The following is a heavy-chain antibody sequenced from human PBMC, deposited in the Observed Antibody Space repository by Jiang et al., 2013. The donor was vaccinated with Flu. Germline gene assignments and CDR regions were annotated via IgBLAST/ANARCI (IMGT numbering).Heavy chain of an antibody. J-gene: IGHJ5*02. CDR1: GYSFTSYW. Sequence: GAEVKKPGESLRISCKGSGYSFTSYWISWVRQMPGKGLEWMGRIDPSDSYTNYSPSFQGHVTISADKSISTAYLQWGSLKASDTAMYYCARHFYSYGRYNWFDPWGQGTLVTVSS. CDR2: IDPSDSYT. D-gene: IGHD5-18*01. V-gene: IGHV5-10-1*01. CDR3: ARHFYSYGRYNWFDP.